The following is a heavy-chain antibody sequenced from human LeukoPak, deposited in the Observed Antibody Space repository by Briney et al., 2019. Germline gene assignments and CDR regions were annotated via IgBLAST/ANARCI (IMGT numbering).Heavy chain of an antibody. V-gene: IGHV4-61*02. Sequence: QPSETLSLTCTVSGGSISSGSYYWRWIRQPAGKGLEWIGRIYTSGSTNYNPSLKSRITISVDTSKNQFSLKLSSVTAADTAVYYCARDRMVVTDNYWYFDLWGRGTLVTVSS. CDR1: GGSISSGSYY. D-gene: IGHD4/OR15-4a*01. J-gene: IGHJ2*01. CDR2: IYTSGST. CDR3: ARDRMVVTDNYWYFDL.